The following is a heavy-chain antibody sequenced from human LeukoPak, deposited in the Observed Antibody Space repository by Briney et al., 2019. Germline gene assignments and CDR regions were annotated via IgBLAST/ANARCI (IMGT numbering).Heavy chain of an antibody. CDR3: ARVPYSGYEFTIDS. CDR1: GGSISSYY. J-gene: IGHJ4*02. V-gene: IGHV4-59*01. Sequence: SETLSLTCTVSGGSISSYYWSWIRQPPGKGLEWLGYIHYSGNTDYNPSLKSRVTVSLHTSENRFSLKLSSVTAADTAVYYCARVPYSGYEFTIDSWGQGTLVTVSS. CDR2: IHYSGNT. D-gene: IGHD5-12*01.